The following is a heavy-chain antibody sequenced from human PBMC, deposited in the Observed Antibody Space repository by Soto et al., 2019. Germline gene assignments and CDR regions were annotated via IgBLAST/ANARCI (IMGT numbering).Heavy chain of an antibody. D-gene: IGHD2-2*01. J-gene: IGHJ3*01. CDR3: ARRHSTDTVQAPATIYADDGFDF. CDR1: GVSISNPYYY. CDR2: IHYSWRT. Sequence: QLQLQQSGPGLVKPSETLSLTCTVSGVSISNPYYYWGWIRQTPGKWLEWIGSIHYSWRTFYNPYLRRRVTILLDTSRNSFALRMTSVSVADTAVYYCARRHSTDTVQAPATIYADDGFDFWGQGTMVTVSS. V-gene: IGHV4-39*01.